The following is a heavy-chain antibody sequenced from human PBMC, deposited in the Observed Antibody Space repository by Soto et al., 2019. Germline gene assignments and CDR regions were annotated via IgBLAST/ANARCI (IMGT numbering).Heavy chain of an antibody. CDR3: ARETGGGAGTGFDY. D-gene: IGHD2-8*02. CDR2: IGTAGDT. V-gene: IGHV3-13*01. CDR1: GFTFSSYD. J-gene: IGHJ4*02. Sequence: EVQLVESGGGLVQPGGSLRLSCAASGFTFSSYDMHWVRQATGKGLEWVSAIGTAGDTYYPGSVKGRFTIARENAKNSFDLQVGSLRGEDAAVYYCARETGGGAGTGFDYCGRGSLVAVSS.